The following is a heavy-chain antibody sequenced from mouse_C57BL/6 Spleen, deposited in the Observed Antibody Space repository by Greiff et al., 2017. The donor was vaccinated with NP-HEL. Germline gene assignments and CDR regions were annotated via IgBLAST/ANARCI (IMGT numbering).Heavy chain of an antibody. CDR3: ARSPYYGSSPWYFDV. V-gene: IGHV1-55*01. Sequence: QVQLQQPGAELVKPGASVKMSCKASGYTFTSYWITWVKQRPGQGLEWIGDIYPGSGSTNYNEKFKSKATLTVDTSSSTAYMQLSSLTSEDSAVYYCARSPYYGSSPWYFDVWGTGTTVTVSS. J-gene: IGHJ1*03. CDR1: GYTFTSYW. CDR2: IYPGSGST. D-gene: IGHD1-1*01.